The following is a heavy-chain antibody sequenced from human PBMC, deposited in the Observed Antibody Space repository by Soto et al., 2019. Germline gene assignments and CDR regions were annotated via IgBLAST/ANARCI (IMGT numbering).Heavy chain of an antibody. J-gene: IGHJ4*02. CDR3: AKDRYLDHDSRGYLFDN. CDR1: GFTFNIYA. V-gene: IGHV3-23*01. CDR2: ISRYGDFT. D-gene: IGHD3-22*01. Sequence: EVQLLESGGDLIQPGGPLRLSCAASGFTFNIYAMTWFRQPPGKGLEWVSAISRYGDFTYYADSVEGRFTISRDNSKNTLYLQMNSLRAEDTAVYYCAKDRYLDHDSRGYLFDNWGQGTLVTVSS.